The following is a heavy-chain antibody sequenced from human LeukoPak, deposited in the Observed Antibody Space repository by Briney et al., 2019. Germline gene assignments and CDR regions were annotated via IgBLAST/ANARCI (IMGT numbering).Heavy chain of an antibody. Sequence: PGGSLRLSCAASGFTFSSYSMNWVRQAPGKGLEWVSSISSSSSYIYYADSVKGRFTISRDNAKSSLYLQMNSLRAEDTAVYYCARARTTLFDYWGQGTLVTVSS. D-gene: IGHD1-1*01. CDR1: GFTFSSYS. J-gene: IGHJ4*02. CDR3: ARARTTLFDY. V-gene: IGHV3-21*01. CDR2: ISSSSSYI.